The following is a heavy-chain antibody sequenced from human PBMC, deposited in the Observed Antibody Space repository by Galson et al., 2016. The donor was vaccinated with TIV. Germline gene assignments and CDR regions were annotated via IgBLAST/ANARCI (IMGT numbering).Heavy chain of an antibody. CDR3: TTERSYGYNDH. Sequence: SLRLSCAASGFTFSKAWMTWVRQAPGKGLEWVGRIKSKSDAGTTEYAAPVKGRFIISRDDSKGTLFLQMGSLRTEDTAMYYCTTERSYGYNDHWGQGTLVTVSS. J-gene: IGHJ4*02. CDR1: GFTFSKAW. D-gene: IGHD5-12*01. V-gene: IGHV3-15*01. CDR2: IKSKSDAGTT.